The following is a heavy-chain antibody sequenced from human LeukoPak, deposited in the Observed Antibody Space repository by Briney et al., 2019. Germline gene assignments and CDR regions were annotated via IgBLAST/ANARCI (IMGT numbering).Heavy chain of an antibody. CDR2: MFPSGGTW. D-gene: IGHD3-3*01. CDR3: ASATTNTIYGAPTPAF. J-gene: IGHJ4*02. Sequence: ASVKVSCKASGYTLTDQNVHWVRQAPGQGLEWMGMMFPSGGTWGYAQKFQGRLTVYRDMSTSTVYMVLRSLTSDDSAIYFCASATTNTIYGAPTPAFWGQGTLVTVSS. V-gene: IGHV1-46*01. CDR1: GYTLTDQN.